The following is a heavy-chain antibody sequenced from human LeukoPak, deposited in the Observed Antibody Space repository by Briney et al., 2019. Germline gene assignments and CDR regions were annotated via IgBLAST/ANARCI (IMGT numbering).Heavy chain of an antibody. CDR3: ASVPGGDYYFVY. CDR2: IWYDGSNK. D-gene: IGHD2-21*02. V-gene: IGHV3-33*01. CDR1: GFTFSSYG. Sequence: PGGSLRLSCAASGFTFSSYGRHWVRQAPGKELEGVAVIWYDGSNKYYADSVKGRFTISRDNSKNTLYLQMNSLRAEDTAVYYCASVPGGDYYFVYWGQGTLVTVSS. J-gene: IGHJ4*02.